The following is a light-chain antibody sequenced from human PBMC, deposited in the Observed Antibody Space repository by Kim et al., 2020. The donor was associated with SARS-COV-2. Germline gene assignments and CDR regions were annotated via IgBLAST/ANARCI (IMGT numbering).Light chain of an antibody. Sequence: RETAPLTWTGNSDNVGYEGAAWLQQHQGHPPKLLSYRNNNRPSGISERFSASRSGNIASLTITGRQPEDEADYYCSAWDSSLSAWVFGGGTQLTVL. CDR2: RNN. V-gene: IGLV10-54*04. CDR3: SAWDSSLSAWV. CDR1: SDNVGYEG. J-gene: IGLJ3*02.